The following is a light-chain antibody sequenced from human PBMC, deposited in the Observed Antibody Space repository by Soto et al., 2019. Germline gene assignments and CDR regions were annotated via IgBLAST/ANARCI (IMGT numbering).Light chain of an antibody. V-gene: IGKV3-15*01. CDR1: QSVSSN. CDR2: GAS. CDR3: QPYNNWPRT. J-gene: IGKJ1*01. Sequence: EIVMTQSPATLSVSPGERATLSCRASQSVSSNLAWYQQKPGQAPRLLIYGASTRATGIPARFSGSGSGTEFTLTISSLQSEDVAVYYCQPYNNWPRTFGQGTNVEIK.